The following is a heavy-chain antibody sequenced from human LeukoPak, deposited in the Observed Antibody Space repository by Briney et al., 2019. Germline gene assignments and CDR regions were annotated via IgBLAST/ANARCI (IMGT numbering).Heavy chain of an antibody. CDR3: ARVGDYDILTGYPKYYFDY. J-gene: IGHJ4*02. Sequence: SETLSLTCTVSGGSISSSSYYWGWIRQPPGKGLEWIGSIYYSGSTYYNPSLKSRVTISVDTSKNQFSLKLSSVTAADTAVYYCARVGDYDILTGYPKYYFDYWGQGTLVTVSS. CDR2: IYYSGST. CDR1: GGSISSSSYY. D-gene: IGHD3-9*01. V-gene: IGHV4-39*07.